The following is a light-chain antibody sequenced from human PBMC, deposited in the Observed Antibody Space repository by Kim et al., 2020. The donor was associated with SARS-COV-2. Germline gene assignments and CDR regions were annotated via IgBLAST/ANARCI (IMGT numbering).Light chain of an antibody. J-gene: IGLJ3*02. CDR2: LNSDGSH. Sequence: QLVLTQSPSASASLGASVKLTCTLSSGHSKYAIAWHQQQPQKGPRYLMKLNSDGSHNKADGIPDRFSGSSSGAERYLIISSLQSEDEADYYFQTWGTGIWVFGGGTQLTVL. CDR1: SGHSKYA. CDR3: QTWGTGIWV. V-gene: IGLV4-69*01.